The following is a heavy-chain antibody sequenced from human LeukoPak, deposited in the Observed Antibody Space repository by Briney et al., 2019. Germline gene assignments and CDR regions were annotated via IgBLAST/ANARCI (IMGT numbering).Heavy chain of an antibody. CDR1: GFTFSSYA. V-gene: IGHV3-23*01. D-gene: IGHD4-23*01. J-gene: IGHJ3*02. CDR3: AKGGGDIYGGKVNGAFDI. CDR2: ISGSGGST. Sequence: GGSLRLSCAASGFTFSSYAMSWVRQAPGKGLEWVSAISGSGGSTYYADSVKGRFTISRDNSKNTLYLQMNSLRAEDTAVYYCAKGGGDIYGGKVNGAFDIWGQGTMVTVSS.